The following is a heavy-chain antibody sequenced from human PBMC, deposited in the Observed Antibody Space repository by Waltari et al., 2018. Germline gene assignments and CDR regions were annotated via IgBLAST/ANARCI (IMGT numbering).Heavy chain of an antibody. CDR3: AREIVGPNDDVQRNYYYYGMDV. V-gene: IGHV4-38-2*02. J-gene: IGHJ6*02. CDR1: GYSLTRTYP. Sequence: QVQLQESGPGLVKPSETLSLTCAVSGYSLTRTYPWDWIRQPPGRGLVWIGSFYYSGGTYYNPSLKSRVTISLDTSKNQFSLNLTSVTAADTAVYYCAREIVGPNDDVQRNYYYYGMDVWGQGTTVTVSS. D-gene: IGHD1-1*01. CDR2: FYYSGGT.